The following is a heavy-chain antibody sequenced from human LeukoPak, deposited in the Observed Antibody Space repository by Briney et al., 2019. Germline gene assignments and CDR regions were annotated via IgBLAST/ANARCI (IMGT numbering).Heavy chain of an antibody. V-gene: IGHV3-30*03. J-gene: IGHJ4*02. CDR2: ISYHGSNK. D-gene: IGHD6-13*01. Sequence: GTSLRLSCAASEFTFSSYAMHWVRQAPGKGLEWVAFISYHGSNKYYADSVKGRFTISRDNSKNTLYLQMNSLGAEDTAVYYCARGCDSSSWCGIVDWGQGTLVTVSS. CDR3: ARGCDSSSWCGIVD. CDR1: EFTFSSYA.